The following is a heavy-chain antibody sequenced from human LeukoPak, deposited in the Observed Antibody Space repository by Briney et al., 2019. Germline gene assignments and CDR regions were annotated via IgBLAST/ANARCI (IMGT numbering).Heavy chain of an antibody. Sequence: PSETLSLTCAVYGGSFSGYYWSWVRQPPGKGLEWMGEINHSGSTNYNPSLKSGVTISVETSKKKFSQKGRCGTAADTAVYYCHAASNSGSYSPYYYYYMDVWGKGPAVTISS. CDR2: INHSGST. CDR3: HAASNSGSYSPYYYYYMDV. CDR1: GGSFSGYY. V-gene: IGHV4-34*03. D-gene: IGHD1-26*01. J-gene: IGHJ6*03.